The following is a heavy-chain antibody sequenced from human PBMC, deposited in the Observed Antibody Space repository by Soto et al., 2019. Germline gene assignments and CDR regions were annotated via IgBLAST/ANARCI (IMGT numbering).Heavy chain of an antibody. CDR1: GFTVSSNY. Sequence: GGSLRLSCAASGFTVSSNYMSWVRQAPGKGLEWVSVIYSGGSTYYADSVKGRFTISRDNSKNTLYLQMNSLRAEDTAVYYCARANALDYDILTGYYPYYFDYWGQGTLVTVS. CDR2: IYSGGST. CDR3: ARANALDYDILTGYYPYYFDY. J-gene: IGHJ4*02. D-gene: IGHD3-9*01. V-gene: IGHV3-53*01.